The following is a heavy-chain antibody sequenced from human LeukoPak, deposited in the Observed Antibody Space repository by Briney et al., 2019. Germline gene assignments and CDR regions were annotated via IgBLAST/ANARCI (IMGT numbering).Heavy chain of an antibody. CDR1: GGTFSSYA. CDR2: IIPIFGTA. D-gene: IGHD3-16*01. J-gene: IGHJ4*02. CDR3: ARGSKYDYVWGSGFDY. Sequence: SVKVSCKASGGTFSSYAISWVRQAPGQGLEWMGGIIPIFGTANYAQKFQGRVTITADESTSTAYMELSSLRSEDTAVYYCARGSKYDYVWGSGFDYWGQGTLVTVSS. V-gene: IGHV1-69*13.